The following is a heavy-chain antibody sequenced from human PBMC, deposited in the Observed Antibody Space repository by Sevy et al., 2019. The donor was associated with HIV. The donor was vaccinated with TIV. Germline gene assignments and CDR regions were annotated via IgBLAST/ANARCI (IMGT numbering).Heavy chain of an antibody. V-gene: IGHV3-23*01. J-gene: IGHJ6*03. Sequence: GGSLRLSCAVSGFSFDSYGMTWVRQAPGKGLEWVSGISGSGSRTYYADSVKGRFIISRDNSKNTLDLQMNSLRSEDPAIYYCWKGGGGHYDPDEIGYYFYYYNMDVWGKGTTVTVSS. CDR1: GFSFDSYG. CDR3: WKGGGGHYDPDEIGYYFYYYNMDV. D-gene: IGHD3-22*01. CDR2: ISGSGSRT.